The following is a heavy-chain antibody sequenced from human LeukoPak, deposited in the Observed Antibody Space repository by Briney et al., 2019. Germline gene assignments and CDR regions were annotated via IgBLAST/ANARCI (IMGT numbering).Heavy chain of an antibody. CDR1: GFTFGDYA. CDR3: TRGVVGGYDPYYFDH. CDR2: IRAKLYGATT. J-gene: IGHJ4*02. Sequence: PGRSLRLSCAASGFTFGDYAMSWVRQAPGKGLECVGFIRAKLYGATTEYAASAKGRFTILRDDSKSIAYLQMDSLKAEDTAVYYCTRGVVGGYDPYYFDHWGQGTLVTVSS. V-gene: IGHV3-49*04. D-gene: IGHD5-12*01.